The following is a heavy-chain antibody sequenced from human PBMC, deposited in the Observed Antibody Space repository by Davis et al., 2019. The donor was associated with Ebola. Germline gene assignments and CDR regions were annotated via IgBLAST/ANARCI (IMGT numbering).Heavy chain of an antibody. Sequence: GESLKLSCTSSAFLFRDYFVNWIRQAPGKGLDWLAFISNTASPIHYADSVKGRFTISRDNDKSTLYLQMNSLRAEDTAVYYCARATSYFIDVWGQGTTVTVSS. V-gene: IGHV3-11*01. D-gene: IGHD2-21*01. CDR3: ARATSYFIDV. CDR1: AFLFRDYF. CDR2: ISNTASPI. J-gene: IGHJ6*02.